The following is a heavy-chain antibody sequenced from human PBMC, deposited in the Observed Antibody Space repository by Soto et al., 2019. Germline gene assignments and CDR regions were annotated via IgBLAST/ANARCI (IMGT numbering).Heavy chain of an antibody. CDR2: ISYDVSNK. CDR3: AQGIAVAGTTLWYYYSYGMDV. CDR1: GFTFSSYG. V-gene: IGHV3-30*18. J-gene: IGHJ6*02. Sequence: QVQLVESGGGVVQPGRSLRLSCAASGFTFSSYGMHWVRQAPGKGLEWVAVISYDVSNKYYADSVKGRFTISRDNSKNTLYLQMNRLRAEEPAVYYCAQGIAVAGTTLWYYYSYGMDVWGQGTTVNVSS. D-gene: IGHD6-19*01.